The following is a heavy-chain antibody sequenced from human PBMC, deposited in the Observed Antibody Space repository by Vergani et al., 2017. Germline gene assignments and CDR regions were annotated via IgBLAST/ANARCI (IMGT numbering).Heavy chain of an antibody. J-gene: IGHJ4*02. CDR2: INAGNGNT. CDR1: GYTFTSYA. Sequence: QVQLVQSGAEVKKPGASVKVSCKASGYTFTSYAMYWVRQAPGQRLEWMGWINAGNGNTKYSQKFQGSVTITRATSARTAYMELSSLRSEDTAVDYCAREWFYDYVRGRYRLRVGYYVDYWGQGTLVTVSS. CDR3: AREWFYDYVRGRYRLRVGYYVDY. D-gene: IGHD3-16*02. V-gene: IGHV1-3*01.